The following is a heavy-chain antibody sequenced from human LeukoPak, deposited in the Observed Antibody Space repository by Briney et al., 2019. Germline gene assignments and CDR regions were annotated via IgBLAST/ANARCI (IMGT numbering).Heavy chain of an antibody. V-gene: IGHV3-30-3*01. Sequence: PGRSLRLSCAASGFTFSNYAMHWVRQAPGKGLEWVAVISYDGGNKYYADSLKGRFTISRDNSKNTLYLQMNSLRAEDTAVYYCARDQWGNGWSGSFDSWGRGTLVTVSS. CDR1: GFTFSNYA. D-gene: IGHD6-19*01. CDR2: ISYDGGNK. J-gene: IGHJ4*02. CDR3: ARDQWGNGWSGSFDS.